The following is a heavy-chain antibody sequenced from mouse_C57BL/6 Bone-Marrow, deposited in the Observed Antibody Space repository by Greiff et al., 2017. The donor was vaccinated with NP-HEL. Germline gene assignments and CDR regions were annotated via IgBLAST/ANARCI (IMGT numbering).Heavy chain of an antibody. Sequence: QVQLKQSGAELARPGASVKLSCKASGYTFTSYGISWVKQRTGQGLEWIGEIYPRSGNTYYNEKFKGKATLTADKSSSTAYMELRSLTSEDSAVYFCARRDYSNYPFAYWGQGTLVTVSA. CDR2: IYPRSGNT. D-gene: IGHD2-5*01. CDR1: GYTFTSYG. V-gene: IGHV1-81*01. CDR3: ARRDYSNYPFAY. J-gene: IGHJ3*01.